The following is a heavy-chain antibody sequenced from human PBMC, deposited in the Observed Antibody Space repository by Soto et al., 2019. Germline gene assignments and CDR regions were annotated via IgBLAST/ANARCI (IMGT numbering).Heavy chain of an antibody. Sequence: PSETLSLTCAVYGGSFSGYYWTWIRQPPGTGLEWIGEINHSGSTNYNPSLKSRVTISVDTSKNQFSLKLTSVTAADTAVYYCARRGSGSYSDYRGQRTQVTVSS. CDR2: INHSGST. CDR1: GGSFSGYY. V-gene: IGHV4-34*01. J-gene: IGHJ4*02. CDR3: ARRGSGSYSDY. D-gene: IGHD3-10*01.